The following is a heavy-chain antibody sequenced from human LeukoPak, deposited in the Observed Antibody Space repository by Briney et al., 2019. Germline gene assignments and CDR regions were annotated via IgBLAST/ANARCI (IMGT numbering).Heavy chain of an antibody. CDR1: GGSISSYY. J-gene: IGHJ4*02. Sequence: SETLSLTCTVSGGSISSYYWSWIRQPPGKGLEWLGYIYYSGSTNYNPSLKSRVTISVDTSKNQFSLKLSSVTAADTAVYYCARSSPRQWLPEYFDYWGQGTLVTVSS. V-gene: IGHV4-59*01. D-gene: IGHD6-19*01. CDR2: IYYSGST. CDR3: ARSSPRQWLPEYFDY.